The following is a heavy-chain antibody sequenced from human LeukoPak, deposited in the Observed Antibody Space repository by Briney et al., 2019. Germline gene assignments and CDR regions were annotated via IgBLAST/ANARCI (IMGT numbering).Heavy chain of an antibody. Sequence: GGSLRLSCAASGFTFSSYAMGWVRQAPGKGLEWVSSISSSSSYIYYADSVKGRFTISRDNAKNSLYLQMNSLRAEDTAVYYCARRGEMATIHDYWGQGTLVTVSS. D-gene: IGHD5-24*01. CDR2: ISSSSSYI. CDR3: ARRGEMATIHDY. CDR1: GFTFSSYA. V-gene: IGHV3-21*01. J-gene: IGHJ4*02.